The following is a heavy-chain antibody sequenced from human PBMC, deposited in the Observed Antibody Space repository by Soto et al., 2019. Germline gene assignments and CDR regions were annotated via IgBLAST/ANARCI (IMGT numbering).Heavy chain of an antibody. CDR2: IYSSGST. Sequence: QVQLQESGPRLVKPSQTLSLTCTVSGGSISSGDYYWSWIRQPPGKGLEWIGYIYSSGSTYYNPSLKSRVTISVDTSKNQFSLRLSSVTAADTAGYYCARGALGSSSSWFAFWFDPWGQGTLVTVSS. J-gene: IGHJ5*02. CDR1: GGSISSGDYY. V-gene: IGHV4-30-4*01. CDR3: ARGALGSSSSWFAFWFDP. D-gene: IGHD6-6*01.